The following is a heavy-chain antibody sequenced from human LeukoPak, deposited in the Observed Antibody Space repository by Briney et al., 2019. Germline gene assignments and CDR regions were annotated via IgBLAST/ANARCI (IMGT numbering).Heavy chain of an antibody. CDR3: ARGILRYFDWLSTLFDY. CDR1: GFTFSSYS. J-gene: IGHJ4*02. D-gene: IGHD3-9*01. CDR2: ISSSSSYI. Sequence: GGSLRLSCAASGFTFSSYSMNWVRQAPGKGLEWVSSISSSSSYIYYADSVKGRFTISRDNAKNSLYLQMNSLRAEDTAVCYCARGILRYFDWLSTLFDYWGQGTLVTVSS. V-gene: IGHV3-21*01.